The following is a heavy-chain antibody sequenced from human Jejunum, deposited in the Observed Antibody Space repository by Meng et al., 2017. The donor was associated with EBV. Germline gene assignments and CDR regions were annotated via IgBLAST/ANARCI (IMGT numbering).Heavy chain of an antibody. V-gene: IGHV2-5*02. J-gene: IGHJ4*02. CDR1: GFSLSTSGVG. CDR2: IYWDENK. D-gene: IGHD4-17*01. Sequence: QITLKESGPTLVKPTXTLTLTCTVSGFSLSTSGVGVGWICQPPGKALEWLAHIYWDENKRYSTSLRSRLSTMKDTSKSQVVLTMTNMDPVDTATYYCARRYGDYVRYFDSWGQGILVTVSS. CDR3: ARRYGDYVRYFDS.